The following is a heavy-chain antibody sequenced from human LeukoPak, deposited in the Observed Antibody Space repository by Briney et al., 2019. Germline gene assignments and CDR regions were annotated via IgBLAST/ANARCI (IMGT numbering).Heavy chain of an antibody. CDR1: GGSISSGGYY. D-gene: IGHD3-22*01. CDR3: ARHDSGGYFIFDF. V-gene: IGHV4-31*03. CDR2: IYYSGST. J-gene: IGHJ4*02. Sequence: PSETLSLTCTVSGGSISSGGYYWSWIRQHPGKGLEWIGYIYYSGSTYYNPSLKSRVTISVDTSKNQFSLKLSSVTAADTDVYYCARHDSGGYFIFDFWGQGTLVTVSS.